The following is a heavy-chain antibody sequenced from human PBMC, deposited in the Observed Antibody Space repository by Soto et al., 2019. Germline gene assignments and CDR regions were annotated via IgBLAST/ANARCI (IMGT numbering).Heavy chain of an antibody. CDR1: GGSISSGGYY. Sequence: QVQLQESGPGLVKPSQTLSLTCTVSGGSISSGGYYWTWIRQHPGKGLEWIGCHYYSGSTYYNPSLKRRVTISVDTSKNQFSLKLSSVTAADTAVYYCARGRYSYGGDCDYWGQGTLVTVSS. CDR3: ARGRYSYGGDCDY. D-gene: IGHD5-18*01. J-gene: IGHJ4*02. CDR2: HYYSGST. V-gene: IGHV4-31*03.